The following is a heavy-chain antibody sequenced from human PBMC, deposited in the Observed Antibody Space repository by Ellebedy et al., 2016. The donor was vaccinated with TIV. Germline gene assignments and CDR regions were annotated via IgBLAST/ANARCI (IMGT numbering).Heavy chain of an antibody. V-gene: IGHV7-4-1*02. CDR1: GYRFTDYV. J-gene: IGHJ4*02. Sequence: AASVKVSCKASGYRFTDYVINWMRQAPGQGLEWMGWINTNTGTPRYAQGFVGRFVFSVDTSVNTAYLQISSLTAEDTAIYYCLRDLPSRYSAGWEGDFWGQGALITVSS. D-gene: IGHD6-19*01. CDR3: LRDLPSRYSAGWEGDF. CDR2: INTNTGTP.